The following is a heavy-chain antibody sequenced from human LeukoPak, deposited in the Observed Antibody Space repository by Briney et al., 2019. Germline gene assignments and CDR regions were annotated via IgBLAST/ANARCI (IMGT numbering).Heavy chain of an antibody. CDR3: ARDLEGQLVLGLDY. CDR2: ISYDGSNK. J-gene: IGHJ4*02. Sequence: GGSLRLSCAASGFTFSSYAIHWVRQAPGKGLEWVAVISYDGSNKYYADSVKGRFTISRDNSKNTLYLQMNSLRAEDTAVYYCARDLEGQLVLGLDYWGQGTLVTVSS. D-gene: IGHD6-6*01. V-gene: IGHV3-30-3*01. CDR1: GFTFSSYA.